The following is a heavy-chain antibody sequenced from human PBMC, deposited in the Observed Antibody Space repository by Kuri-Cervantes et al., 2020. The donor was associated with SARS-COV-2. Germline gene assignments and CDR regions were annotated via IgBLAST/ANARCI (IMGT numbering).Heavy chain of an antibody. V-gene: IGHV4-59*12. CDR2: IYYSGST. CDR3: ARDYGGRVVWFDP. D-gene: IGHD4/OR15-4a*01. Sequence: SETLSLTCTVSGGSISSYYWSWIRQPPGKGLEWIGYIYYSGSTNYNPSLKSRVTISVDTSKNQFSLKLSSVTAADTAVYYCARDYGGRVVWFDPWGQGTLVTVSS. CDR1: GGSISSYY. J-gene: IGHJ5*02.